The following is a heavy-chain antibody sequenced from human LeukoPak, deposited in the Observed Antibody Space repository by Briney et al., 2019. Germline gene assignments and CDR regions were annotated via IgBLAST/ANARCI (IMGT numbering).Heavy chain of an antibody. D-gene: IGHD6-19*01. CDR3: ARSQSSGWYSSDF. V-gene: IGHV4-59*01. CDR2: IYYSGST. CDR1: GASISSYH. J-gene: IGHJ4*02. Sequence: SETLSFTCTVSGASISSYHWSWIRQPPGKGLEWICYIYYSGSTNYHPFLKSRVTISVDTSKNQFSLKLSSVIAADTAVYYCARSQSSGWYSSDFWGQGTLVTVSS.